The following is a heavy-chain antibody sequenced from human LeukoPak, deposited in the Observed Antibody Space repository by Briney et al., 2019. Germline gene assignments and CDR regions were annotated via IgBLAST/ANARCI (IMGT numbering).Heavy chain of an antibody. D-gene: IGHD3-22*01. V-gene: IGHV3-7*04. Sequence: PGGSLRLSCAASGFTFSSYCMSWVRQAPGKGLEWVANIKQDGSEKYYVDSVKGRFTISRDNAKNSLYLQMNSLRAEDTAVYYCATDFTGYYYDSSPGYWGQGTLVTVSS. J-gene: IGHJ4*02. CDR1: GFTFSSYC. CDR2: IKQDGSEK. CDR3: ATDFTGYYYDSSPGY.